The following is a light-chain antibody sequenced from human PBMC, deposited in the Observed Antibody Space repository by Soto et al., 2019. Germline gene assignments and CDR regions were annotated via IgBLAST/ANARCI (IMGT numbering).Light chain of an antibody. CDR3: QQYNNWRS. V-gene: IGKV1-5*01. Sequence: DIQMTQSPSSLSASVGDRVTMTCRASQSITTWLAWYQQRPGKAPKLLIYDVSSLQSGVPSRFSGSGSGTEFTLTIRSLQSEDFAVYYCQQYNNWRSFAQGTKVDVK. J-gene: IGKJ1*01. CDR2: DVS. CDR1: QSITTW.